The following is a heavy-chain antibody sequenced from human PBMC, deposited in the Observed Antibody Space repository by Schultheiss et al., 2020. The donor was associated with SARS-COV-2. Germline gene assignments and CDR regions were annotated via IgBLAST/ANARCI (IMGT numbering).Heavy chain of an antibody. CDR2: ISSNGGST. CDR3: AREYSSGWYWYFDL. D-gene: IGHD6-19*01. CDR1: GFTFDDYA. V-gene: IGHV3-20*04. Sequence: GESLKISCAASGFTFDDYAMHWVRQAPGKGLEWVSAISSNGGSTYYADSVKGRFTISRDNAKNSLYLQMNSLRAEDTAVYYCAREYSSGWYWYFDLWGRGTLVTVSS. J-gene: IGHJ2*01.